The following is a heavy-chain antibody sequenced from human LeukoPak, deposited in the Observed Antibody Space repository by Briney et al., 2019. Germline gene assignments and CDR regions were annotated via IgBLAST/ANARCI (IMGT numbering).Heavy chain of an antibody. J-gene: IGHJ6*03. V-gene: IGHV1-2*02. D-gene: IGHD2-21*02. Sequence: PAASVKVSCKASGYTFTGYYMHWVRQAPGQGLEWMGWINPNSGGTNYAQKFQGRVTMTRDTSISTAYMELSRLRSDDTAVYYCARDSLYVVVTRRSDYYYYYMDVWGKGTTVTVSS. CDR3: ARDSLYVVVTRRSDYYYYYMDV. CDR2: INPNSGGT. CDR1: GYTFTGYY.